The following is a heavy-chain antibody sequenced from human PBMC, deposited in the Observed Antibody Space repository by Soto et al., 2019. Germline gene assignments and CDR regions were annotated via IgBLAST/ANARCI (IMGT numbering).Heavy chain of an antibody. Sequence: SETLSLTCAVSGGSFTSNNWWTWVRQPPGQGLEWIGEIYRTGSTNYNPSLKSRVTISLDKSENQFSLKVTSLTAADTAVYYCASWDPGTSVDYWGQGTLVTVSS. V-gene: IGHV4-4*02. J-gene: IGHJ4*02. D-gene: IGHD1-7*01. CDR3: ASWDPGTSVDY. CDR1: GGSFTSNNW. CDR2: IYRTGST.